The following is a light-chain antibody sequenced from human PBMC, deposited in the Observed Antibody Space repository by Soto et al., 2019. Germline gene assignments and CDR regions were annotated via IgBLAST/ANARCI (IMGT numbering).Light chain of an antibody. CDR3: QQYASPLPWA. CDR1: QSVSSNY. V-gene: IGKV3-20*01. J-gene: IGKJ1*01. Sequence: IEVYQSPGEQRRFGRERTTRYRTALQSVSSNYLAWYQQKPGQASRLLIYGASTRATGIPDRFSGSVSGTDFTLTICSLEPEDSAVYYCQQYASPLPWAFGQGTKVDIK. CDR2: GAS.